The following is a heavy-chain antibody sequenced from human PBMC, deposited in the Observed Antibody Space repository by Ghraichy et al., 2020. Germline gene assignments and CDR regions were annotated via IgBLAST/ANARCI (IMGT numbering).Heavy chain of an antibody. J-gene: IGHJ3*02. CDR2: IYYSGST. D-gene: IGHD4-23*01. V-gene: IGHV4-61*01. CDR3: ASQLRWPRPVAFDI. CDR1: GGSVSSGSYY. Sequence: SQTLSLTCTVSGGSVSSGSYYWSWIRQPPGKGLEWIGYIYYSGSTNYNPSLKSRVTISVDTSKNQFSLKLSSVTAADTAVYYCASQLRWPRPVAFDIWGQGTMVTVSS.